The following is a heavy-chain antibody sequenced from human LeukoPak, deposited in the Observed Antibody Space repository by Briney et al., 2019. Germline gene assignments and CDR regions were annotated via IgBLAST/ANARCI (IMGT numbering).Heavy chain of an antibody. J-gene: IGHJ5*02. V-gene: IGHV1-2*02. Sequence: GVSVKVSCKASGYTFTGYYMHWVRQAPGQGLEWMGWINPNSGGTNYVQKFQGRVTMTRDTSISTAYMELSRLRSDDTAVYYCARVKGSYTAVGWFDPWGQGTLVTVSS. CDR3: ARVKGSYTAVGWFDP. D-gene: IGHD1-26*01. CDR2: INPNSGGT. CDR1: GYTFTGYY.